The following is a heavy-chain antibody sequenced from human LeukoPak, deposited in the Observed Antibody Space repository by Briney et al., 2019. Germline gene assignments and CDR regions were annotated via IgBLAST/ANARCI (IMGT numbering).Heavy chain of an antibody. CDR1: GFTFTSSA. V-gene: IGHV1-58*01. CDR3: AAAFGRWSAGTFDY. J-gene: IGHJ4*02. Sequence: GASVKVSCKASGFTFTSSAVQWVRQARGQRLEWIGWIVVGSGNTNYARKFQERVTITRDMSTSTAYMELSSLRSEDTAVYYCAAAFGRWSAGTFDYWGQGTLVTVSS. D-gene: IGHD3-10*01. CDR2: IVVGSGNT.